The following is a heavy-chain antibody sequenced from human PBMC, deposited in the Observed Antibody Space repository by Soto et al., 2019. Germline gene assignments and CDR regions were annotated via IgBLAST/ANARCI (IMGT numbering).Heavy chain of an antibody. CDR1: GGTFSSYA. J-gene: IGHJ6*02. D-gene: IGHD6-19*01. Sequence: QVQLVQSGAEVKKPGSSVKVSYKASGGTFSSYAISWVRQAPGQGLEWMGGIIPIFGTANYAQKFQGRVTITADESTSTAYMELSSLRSEDTAVYYCARGGTGYSSGWGYYGMDVWGQGTTVTVSS. V-gene: IGHV1-69*12. CDR2: IIPIFGTA. CDR3: ARGGTGYSSGWGYYGMDV.